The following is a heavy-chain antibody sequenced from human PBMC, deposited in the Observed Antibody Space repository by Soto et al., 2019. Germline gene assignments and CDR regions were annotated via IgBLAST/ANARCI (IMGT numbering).Heavy chain of an antibody. V-gene: IGHV2-5*02. CDR2: IYWDDDK. Sequence: SGPTLVNPTQTLTLTCTFSGFSLSTSGVGVGWIRQPPGKALEWLALIYWDDDKRYSPSLKSRLTITKDTSKNQVVLTMTNMDPVDTATYYCAHSPNYDILPGYPTLCGWFDPWGQGTLVTVSS. D-gene: IGHD3-9*01. J-gene: IGHJ5*02. CDR1: GFSLSTSGVG. CDR3: AHSPNYDILPGYPTLCGWFDP.